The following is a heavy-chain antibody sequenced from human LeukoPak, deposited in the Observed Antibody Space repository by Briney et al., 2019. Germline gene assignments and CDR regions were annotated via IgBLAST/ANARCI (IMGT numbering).Heavy chain of an antibody. D-gene: IGHD3-16*01. J-gene: IGHJ4*02. CDR1: GGTFSRYG. CDR3: ARGFESSTSYVSDFDF. CDR2: IIPILGIT. V-gene: IGHV1-69*04. Sequence: SVRVSCKASGGTFSRYGISWVRQAPGQGLEWMGRIIPILGITNYAQKFQGRVTITADKSTTTAYMELSSLRSEDTAVYFCARGFESSTSYVSDFDFWGQGSLVTVSS.